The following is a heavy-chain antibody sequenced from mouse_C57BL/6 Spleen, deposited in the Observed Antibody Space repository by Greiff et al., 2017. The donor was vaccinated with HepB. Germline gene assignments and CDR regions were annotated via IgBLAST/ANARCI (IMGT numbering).Heavy chain of an antibody. V-gene: IGHV5-6*01. J-gene: IGHJ1*03. CDR1: GFTFSSYG. Sequence: EVQVVESGGDLVKPGGSLKLSCAASGFTFSSYGMSWVRQTPDKRLEWVATISSGGSYTYYPDSVKGRFTISRDNAKNTLYLQMSSLKSEDTAMYYCARHREDYYGSSYDWYFDVWGTGTTVTVSS. D-gene: IGHD1-1*01. CDR3: ARHREDYYGSSYDWYFDV. CDR2: ISSGGSYT.